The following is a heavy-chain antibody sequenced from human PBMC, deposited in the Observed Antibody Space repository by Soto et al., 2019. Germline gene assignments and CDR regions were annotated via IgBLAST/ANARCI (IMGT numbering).Heavy chain of an antibody. CDR2: IHYSGST. CDR1: GGSISIGTDY. D-gene: IGHD3-22*01. Sequence: SETLSLTCDVSGGSISIGTDYWGWIRQPPGKGLEWIGNIHYSGSTNYNPSLKSRLSISVDTSKNQFSLKLSSVTAADTAVYYCARSPDSSGYYPRRYYYGMDVWGQGTTVTVSS. V-gene: IGHV4-39*07. J-gene: IGHJ6*02. CDR3: ARSPDSSGYYPRRYYYGMDV.